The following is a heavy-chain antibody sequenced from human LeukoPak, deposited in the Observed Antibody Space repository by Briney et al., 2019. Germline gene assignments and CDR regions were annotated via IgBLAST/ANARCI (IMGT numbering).Heavy chain of an antibody. J-gene: IGHJ4*02. V-gene: IGHV4-38-2*02. CDR3: ARLTSAPYSSSWHHLHYFDY. CDR1: GYSISSGYY. D-gene: IGHD6-13*01. Sequence: PSETLSLTCTVSGYSISSGYYGGWIRRPPGKGLEWIGSIYHSGSTYYNPSIKSRVTISVDTSKNQFSLKLSSVTAADTAVYYCARLTSAPYSSSWHHLHYFDYWGQGTLVTVSS. CDR2: IYHSGST.